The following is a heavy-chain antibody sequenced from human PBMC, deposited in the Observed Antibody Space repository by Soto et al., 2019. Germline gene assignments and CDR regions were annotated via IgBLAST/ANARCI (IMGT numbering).Heavy chain of an antibody. CDR2: IIHILGIA. D-gene: IGHD6-19*01. CDR1: GGTFSSYT. CDR3: ARDTGGSQWMVVNAFDI. Sequence: QVQLVQSGAEVKKPGSSVKVSCKASGGTFSSYTISWVRQAPGQGLEWMGRIIHILGIANYAQKFQSRVTITADKSTSTAYMELRSLRSEDTAVYYCARDTGGSQWMVVNAFDIWGQGTMVTVSS. J-gene: IGHJ3*02. V-gene: IGHV1-69*08.